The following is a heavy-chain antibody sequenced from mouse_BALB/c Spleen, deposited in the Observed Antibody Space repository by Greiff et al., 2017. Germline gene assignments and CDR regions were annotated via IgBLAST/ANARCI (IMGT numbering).Heavy chain of an antibody. D-gene: IGHD1-1*01. V-gene: IGHV3-8*02. Sequence: EVKLQESGPSLVKPSQTLSLTSSVTGDSITSGYWNWIRKFPGNKLEYMGYISYSGSTYYNPSLKSRISITRDTSKNQYYLQLNSVTTEDTATYYCAYYGSSYAWFAYWGQGTLVTVSA. CDR1: GDSITSGY. CDR2: ISYSGST. CDR3: AYYGSSYAWFAY. J-gene: IGHJ3*01.